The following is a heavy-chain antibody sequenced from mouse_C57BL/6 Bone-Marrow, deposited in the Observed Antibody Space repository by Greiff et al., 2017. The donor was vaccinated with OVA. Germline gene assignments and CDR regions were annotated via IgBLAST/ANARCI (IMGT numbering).Heavy chain of an antibody. D-gene: IGHD1-1*01. CDR3: ARTPYYYGSSSYWYFDV. CDR1: GYTFTGYW. Sequence: VKVVESGAELMKPGASVKLSCKATGYTFTGYWIEWVKQRPGHGLEWIGEILPGSGSTNYNEKFKGKATFTADTSSNTAYMQLSSLTTEDSAIYYCARTPYYYGSSSYWYFDVWGTGTTVTVSS. CDR2: ILPGSGST. J-gene: IGHJ1*03. V-gene: IGHV1-9*01.